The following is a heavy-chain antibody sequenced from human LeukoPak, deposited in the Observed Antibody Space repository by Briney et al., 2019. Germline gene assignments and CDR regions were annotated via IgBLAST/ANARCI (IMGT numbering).Heavy chain of an antibody. CDR1: GFTLSSYA. CDR3: AKQSAGSAAWYSLHYDF. V-gene: IGHV3-23*01. D-gene: IGHD6-13*01. J-gene: IGHJ4*02. CDR2: VDGGGGGT. Sequence: GGSLRLSCAASGFTLSSYAMTWVRQAPGRGLEWVSSVDGGGGGTYYADSVKGRFTISRDNSKDTLYLQMNGLRAEDTAVYFCAKQSAGSAAWYSLHYDFWGQGTLVAVSS.